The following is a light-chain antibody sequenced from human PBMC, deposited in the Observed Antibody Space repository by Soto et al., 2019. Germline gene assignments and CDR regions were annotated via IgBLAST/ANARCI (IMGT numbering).Light chain of an antibody. CDR2: EVS. V-gene: IGLV2-8*01. J-gene: IGLJ1*01. CDR3: SSYAGSNNAYV. CDR1: SSDVGGYNY. Sequence: QSVLTQPPSASGSPGQSVTISCTGTSSDVGGYNYVSWYQQYPGKAPKLMIYEVSKRPSGVPDRFSGSKSGNTASLTVSGLQAEDEADYYCSSYAGSNNAYVFGTGTKVTVL.